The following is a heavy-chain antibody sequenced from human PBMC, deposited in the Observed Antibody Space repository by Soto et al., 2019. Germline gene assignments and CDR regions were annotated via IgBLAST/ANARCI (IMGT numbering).Heavy chain of an antibody. CDR2: IYYSGST. CDR1: GGSISSGGYY. CDR3: ASMVRGVIPYYFDY. Sequence: QVQLQESGPGLVKPSQTLSLTCTVSGGSISSGGYYWSWIRQHPGKGLEWIGYIYYSGSTYYNPSLKSRVTISVDTSKNQFSLELSALTAADTAVYYCASMVRGVIPYYFDYWGQGTLVTVSS. J-gene: IGHJ4*02. V-gene: IGHV4-31*03. D-gene: IGHD3-10*01.